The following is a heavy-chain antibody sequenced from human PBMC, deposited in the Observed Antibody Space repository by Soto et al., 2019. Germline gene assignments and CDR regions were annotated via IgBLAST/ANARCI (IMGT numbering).Heavy chain of an antibody. CDR1: GYTFISCG. J-gene: IGHJ4*02. CDR2: ISTYNGNT. Sequence: GASVKVSCKASGYTFISCGLCWVRQAPGQGIEWMGSISTYNGNTNYEQKLQGRVTMTTDTATNTAYMEMRKLRSDGTAVYDCARDRLNAGYFEYWGEGTLVTVSS. CDR3: ARDRLNAGYFEY. D-gene: IGHD6-6*01. V-gene: IGHV1-18*01.